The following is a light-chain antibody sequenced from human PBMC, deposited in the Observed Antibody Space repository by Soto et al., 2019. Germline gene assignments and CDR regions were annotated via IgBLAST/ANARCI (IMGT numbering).Light chain of an antibody. CDR1: QGISSR. CDR2: AAS. Sequence: DIQMTQSPSFVSASVGDRVTITCPASQGISSRLAWYQHKPGRAPKLLIHAASSLESGVPSRFSGSGSGTDFTLTISSLQPEDFATYYCQQTTSFPLTFGGGTKVEIK. V-gene: IGKV1-12*01. J-gene: IGKJ4*02. CDR3: QQTTSFPLT.